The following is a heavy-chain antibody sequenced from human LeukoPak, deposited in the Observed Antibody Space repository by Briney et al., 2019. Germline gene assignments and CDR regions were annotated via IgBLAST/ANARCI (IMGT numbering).Heavy chain of an antibody. CDR3: ARDLAYGSYYYYYMDV. Sequence: SETLPLTCAVSGGSISSYYWSWIRQPPGKGLEWIGRIYTSGSTNYNPSLKSRVTMSVDTSKNQFSLKLSSVTAADTAVYYCARDLAYGSYYYYYMDVWGKGTTVTVSS. J-gene: IGHJ6*03. V-gene: IGHV4-4*07. D-gene: IGHD1-26*01. CDR1: GGSISSYY. CDR2: IYTSGST.